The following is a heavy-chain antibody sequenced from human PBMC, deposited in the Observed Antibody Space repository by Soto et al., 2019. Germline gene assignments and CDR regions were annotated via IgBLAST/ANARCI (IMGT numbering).Heavy chain of an antibody. CDR3: ARGATFDY. D-gene: IGHD2-15*01. Sequence: KPSETLSLTCTVSGGSVSSDNYYWSWIRQPPGEGLEWIGYIYYSGSTNYNPSLKSRVTISVDTSKNQFSLKLSSVTAADTAVYYCARGATFDYWGQGTLVTVSS. CDR1: GGSVSSDNYY. CDR2: IYYSGST. J-gene: IGHJ4*02. V-gene: IGHV4-61*01.